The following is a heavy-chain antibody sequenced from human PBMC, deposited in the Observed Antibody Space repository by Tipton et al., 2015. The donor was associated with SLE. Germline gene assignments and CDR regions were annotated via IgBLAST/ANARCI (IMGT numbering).Heavy chain of an antibody. J-gene: IGHJ6*02. Sequence: TLSLTCTASGGSISSGSYYWSWIRQPAGKGLEWIGRIYTSGSTNYNPSLKSRVTISVDTSKNQFSLKLSSVTAADTAVYYCARQRRLLRYYYGMDVWGQGTTVTVSS. CDR3: ARQRRLLRYYYGMDV. V-gene: IGHV4-61*02. CDR2: IYTSGST. CDR1: GGSISSGSYY. D-gene: IGHD5-24*01.